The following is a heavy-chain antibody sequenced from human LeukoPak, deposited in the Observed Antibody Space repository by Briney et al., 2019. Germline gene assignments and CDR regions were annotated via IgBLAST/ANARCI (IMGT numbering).Heavy chain of an antibody. CDR1: GFTFRSYA. CDR2: ISYDGSNK. J-gene: IGHJ4*02. CDR3: AKVGELRYFEWSPDY. D-gene: IGHD3-9*01. V-gene: IGHV3-30*04. Sequence: PGRSLRLSCAASGFTFRSYAMHWVRQAPGKGLEWVAVISYDGSNKYYADSVKGRFTISRDNSKNTLFLQMNSLRADDTAVYYCAKVGELRYFEWSPDYWGQGTLLTVSS.